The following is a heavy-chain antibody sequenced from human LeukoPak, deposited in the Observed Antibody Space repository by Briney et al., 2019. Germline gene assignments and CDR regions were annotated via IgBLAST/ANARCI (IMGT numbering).Heavy chain of an antibody. Sequence: GGSLRLSCAASGFTVSTNYMSWVRQAPGKGLEWVSVIYSGGSTYLADSVQGRFTISRDNSKNTLYLQMNSLRAEDTAVYYCARVRIAARNYAFDIWGQGTMVTVSS. CDR2: IYSGGST. D-gene: IGHD6-6*01. CDR3: ARVRIAARNYAFDI. J-gene: IGHJ3*02. V-gene: IGHV3-53*01. CDR1: GFTVSTNY.